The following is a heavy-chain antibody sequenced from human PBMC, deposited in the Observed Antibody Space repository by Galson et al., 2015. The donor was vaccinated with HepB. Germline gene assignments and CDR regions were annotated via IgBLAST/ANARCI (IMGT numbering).Heavy chain of an antibody. CDR1: GFTFSSYG. V-gene: IGHV3-33*08. CDR3: ARGTVLRYFDWSGRGLTPSFDY. Sequence: SLRLSCAASGFTFSSYGMHWVRQAPGKGLEWVAVIWYDGSNKYYADSVKGRFTISRDNSKNTLNLQMNSLRGEDTAVYYCARGTVLRYFDWSGRGLTPSFDYWGQGTLVTVSA. CDR2: IWYDGSNK. D-gene: IGHD3-9*01. J-gene: IGHJ4*02.